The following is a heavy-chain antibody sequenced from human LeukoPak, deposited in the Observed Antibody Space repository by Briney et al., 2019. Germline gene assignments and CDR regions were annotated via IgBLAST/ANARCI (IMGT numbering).Heavy chain of an antibody. Sequence: ASVKVSCKASGYTFTSYGMSWVRQAPGQGLEWMGWVSAYNGNTNYAQKLQGRVTMTTDTSTSTAYMELRSLRSDDTAVYYCSTIIAAAGKRYFQHWGQGTLVTVSS. CDR3: STIIAAAGKRYFQH. V-gene: IGHV1-18*01. CDR2: VSAYNGNT. CDR1: GYTFTSYG. J-gene: IGHJ1*01. D-gene: IGHD6-13*01.